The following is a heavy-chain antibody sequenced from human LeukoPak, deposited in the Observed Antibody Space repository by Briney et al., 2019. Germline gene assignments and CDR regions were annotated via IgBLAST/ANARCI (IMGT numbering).Heavy chain of an antibody. V-gene: IGHV3-21*01. CDR2: ITSGSSYI. Sequence: GSLRLSCAASGFTFSSYNMNWVRQAPGKGLEWVSSITSGSSYIYYADSVKGRFTISRDNAKNSLYLQMNSLRAEDTAVYYCARDPTGTTRREFDYWGQGTLVTVSS. J-gene: IGHJ4*02. D-gene: IGHD1-1*01. CDR1: GFTFSSYN. CDR3: ARDPTGTTRREFDY.